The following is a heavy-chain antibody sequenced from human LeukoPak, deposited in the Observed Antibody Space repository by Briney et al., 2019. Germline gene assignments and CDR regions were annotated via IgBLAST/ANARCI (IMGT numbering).Heavy chain of an antibody. CDR3: ARQPRYCSGGSCSLFDYFDY. CDR1: GYSFTSYW. Sequence: GESLRISCKGSGYSFTSYWITWVRQMPGKGLEWMGRIDPSDSYTNYNPSFQGYVTISADKSISTGYLQWSSLKASDTAMYYCARQPRYCSGGSCSLFDYFDYWGQGTLVTVSS. V-gene: IGHV5-10-1*01. D-gene: IGHD2-15*01. J-gene: IGHJ4*02. CDR2: IDPSDSYT.